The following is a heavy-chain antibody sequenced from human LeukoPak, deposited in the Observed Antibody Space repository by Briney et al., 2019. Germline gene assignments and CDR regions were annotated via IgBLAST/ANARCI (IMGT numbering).Heavy chain of an antibody. V-gene: IGHV4-59*12. CDR2: IYYSGST. J-gene: IGHJ4*02. Sequence: PSETLSLTCTVSGGSISSYYWSWIRQPPGKGLEWIGYIYYSGSTNYNPSLKSRVTISVDTSKNQFSLKLSSVTAADTAVYYCGVYKYGYVEYWGQGTLVTVSS. CDR3: GVYKYGYVEY. CDR1: GGSISSYY. D-gene: IGHD5-18*01.